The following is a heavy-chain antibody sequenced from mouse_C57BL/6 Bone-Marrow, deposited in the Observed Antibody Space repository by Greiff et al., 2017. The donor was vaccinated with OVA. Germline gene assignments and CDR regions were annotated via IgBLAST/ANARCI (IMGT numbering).Heavy chain of an antibody. CDR2: IYPGGGYT. V-gene: IGHV1-63*01. CDR1: GYTFTNYW. Sequence: VKLQESGAELVRPGTSVKMSCKASGYTFTNYWIGWAKQRPGHGLEWIGDIYPGGGYTNYNEKFKGKATLTADKSSSTAYMQFSSLTSEDSAIYYCARKDYYGRGAMDYWGQGTSVTVSS. D-gene: IGHD1-1*01. J-gene: IGHJ4*01. CDR3: ARKDYYGRGAMDY.